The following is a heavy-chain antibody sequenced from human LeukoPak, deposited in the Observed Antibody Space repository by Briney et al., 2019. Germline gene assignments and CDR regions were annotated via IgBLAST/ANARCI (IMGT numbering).Heavy chain of an antibody. CDR1: GGSFSGYS. Sequence: SETLSLTCAVYGGSFSGYSWSWIRQPPGKGLEWIGEINHSGSTNYNPSLESRVTISVDTSKNQFSLKLSSVTAADTAVYYCARSPTTGPYYYYCYMDVWGKGTTVTVSS. CDR2: INHSGST. V-gene: IGHV4-34*01. J-gene: IGHJ6*03. CDR3: ARSPTTGPYYYYCYMDV. D-gene: IGHD1-26*01.